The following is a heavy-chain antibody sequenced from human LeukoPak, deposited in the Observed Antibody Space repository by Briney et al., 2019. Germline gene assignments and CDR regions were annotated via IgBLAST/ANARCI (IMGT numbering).Heavy chain of an antibody. D-gene: IGHD3-10*01. CDR1: GGSISSYY. Sequence: KTSETLSLTCTVSGGSISSYYWSWIRQPPGKGLEWIGFIHSNRGANYNASLNSRATISRDTSRSQVSLKLTSVTAADTAVYYCASSNLGSLGQFDPWGQGTLVTVSS. CDR2: IHSNRGA. CDR3: ASSNLGSLGQFDP. J-gene: IGHJ5*02. V-gene: IGHV4-59*01.